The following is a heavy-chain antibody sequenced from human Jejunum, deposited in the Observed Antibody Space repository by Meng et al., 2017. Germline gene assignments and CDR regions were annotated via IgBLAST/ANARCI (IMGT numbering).Heavy chain of an antibody. D-gene: IGHD2/OR15-2a*01. CDR1: GFTFSGAS. CDR2: IAPKTDGETT. J-gene: IGHJ4*02. Sequence: EVELVESGGGLVKPGGSLRLSCAASGFTFSGASMSWLRQAPGKGLEWLGHIAPKTDGETTGYAAPVKGRFTISRDDSKNTLFLQLNTLKTDDTAVYYCTTSGLSHWGQGTLVTVSS. V-gene: IGHV3-15*04. CDR3: TTSGLSH.